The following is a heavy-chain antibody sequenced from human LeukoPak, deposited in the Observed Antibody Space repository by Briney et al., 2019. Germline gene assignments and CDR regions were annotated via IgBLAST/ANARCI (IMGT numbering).Heavy chain of an antibody. CDR1: GGSFSGYY. D-gene: IGHD3-10*01. CDR3: ARSRGDYYGSGSYYKHFDY. J-gene: IGHJ4*02. V-gene: IGHV4-34*01. Sequence: PSETLSLTCAVYGGSFSGYYWSWIRQPPGKGLEWIGEINHSGSTNYNPSLKSRVTISVDTSKNQFSLKLSSETAADTAVYYCARSRGDYYGSGSYYKHFDYWGQGTLVTVSS. CDR2: INHSGST.